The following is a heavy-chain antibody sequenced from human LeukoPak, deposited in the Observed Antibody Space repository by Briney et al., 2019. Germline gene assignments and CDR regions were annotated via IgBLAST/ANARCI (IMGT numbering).Heavy chain of an antibody. CDR3: ARTYSSSWYGNWFDP. Sequence: SETLPLTCTVSGGSISSYYWSWIRQPAGKGLEWIGRIYTSGSTNYNPSLKSRVTMSVDTSKNQFSLKLSSVTAADTAVYYCARTYSSSWYGNWFDPWGQGTLVTVSS. D-gene: IGHD6-13*01. V-gene: IGHV4-4*07. CDR2: IYTSGST. CDR1: GGSISSYY. J-gene: IGHJ5*02.